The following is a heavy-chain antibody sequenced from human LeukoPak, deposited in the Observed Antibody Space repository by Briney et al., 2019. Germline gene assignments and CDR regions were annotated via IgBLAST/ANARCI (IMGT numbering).Heavy chain of an antibody. V-gene: IGHV3-7*01. D-gene: IGHD3-10*01. CDR2: IKQDGSEK. Sequence: GGSLRLSCASSGFTFSSYWKSCVPQAPGKGLECGANIKQDGSEKYYVDSVKGRFTISRDNVKNSLYLQMNSLRVEDTAVYYCARVQWFGELFQNDYYYYYGMDVWGQGTTVTVSS. J-gene: IGHJ6*02. CDR1: GFTFSSYW. CDR3: ARVQWFGELFQNDYYYYYGMDV.